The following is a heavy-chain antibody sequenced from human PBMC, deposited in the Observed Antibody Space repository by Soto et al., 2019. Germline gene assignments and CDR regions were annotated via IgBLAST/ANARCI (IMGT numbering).Heavy chain of an antibody. CDR1: GGSISSSDFY. CDR3: AVVDSTGNWFDP. V-gene: IGHV4-39*01. D-gene: IGHD3-22*01. Sequence: QLQLQESGPGLVKPSETLSLTCTVSGGSISSSDFYWGWLRQPPGKGLDFIGSMYYSGTTYYNPSLKKRITISVDTSTNQFSLKLISVTAADTAVYYCAVVDSTGNWFDPWGQGALVTVSS. J-gene: IGHJ5*02. CDR2: MYYSGTT.